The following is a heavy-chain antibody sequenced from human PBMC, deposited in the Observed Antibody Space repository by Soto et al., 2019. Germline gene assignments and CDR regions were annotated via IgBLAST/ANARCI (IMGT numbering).Heavy chain of an antibody. J-gene: IGHJ6*02. V-gene: IGHV1-3*01. D-gene: IGHD6-13*01. CDR3: ARDLDKQQLVRYYYYGMDV. Sequence: ASVKVSCKASGYTFTNYAMHWVRQAPGQRLEWMGWINAGNGNTKYSQKFQGRVTFTRDTSASTAYMALSSLTFEDTAVYYCARDLDKQQLVRYYYYGMDVWGQGTTVTVSS. CDR2: INAGNGNT. CDR1: GYTFTNYA.